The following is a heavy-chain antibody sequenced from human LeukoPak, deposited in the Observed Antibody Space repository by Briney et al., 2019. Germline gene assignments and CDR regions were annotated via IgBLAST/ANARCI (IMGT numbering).Heavy chain of an antibody. Sequence: GGSLRLSCAASGFTFSSYVMHWVRQAPGKGLEWVAIISYDGSNEYYADSVKGRSTISRDNSKNTLYLQMNSLRAADTAVYYCARVVDHDYGDYYLDYWGQGTLVTVSS. CDR2: ISYDGSNE. J-gene: IGHJ4*02. D-gene: IGHD4-17*01. CDR1: GFTFSSYV. CDR3: ARVVDHDYGDYYLDY. V-gene: IGHV3-30*04.